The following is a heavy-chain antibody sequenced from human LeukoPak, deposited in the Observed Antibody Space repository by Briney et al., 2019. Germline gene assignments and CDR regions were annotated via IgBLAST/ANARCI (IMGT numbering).Heavy chain of an antibody. Sequence: PGGSLRLSCAASGFTFSSYDMHWVRQATGKGLEWVSAIGTAGDTYYPGSVKGRFTISRENAKNSLYLQMNSRRAGDTAVYYCARGCSSTSCYPHYYYYGMDVWGQGTTVTVSS. J-gene: IGHJ6*02. CDR2: IGTAGDT. CDR1: GFTFSSYD. D-gene: IGHD2-2*01. V-gene: IGHV3-13*01. CDR3: ARGCSSTSCYPHYYYYGMDV.